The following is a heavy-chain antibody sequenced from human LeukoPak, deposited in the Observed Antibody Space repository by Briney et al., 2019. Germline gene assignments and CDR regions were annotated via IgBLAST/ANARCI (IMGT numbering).Heavy chain of an antibody. CDR3: AKAPYYDSSGYYYDY. J-gene: IGHJ4*02. V-gene: IGHV3-30-3*01. Sequence: GGSLRLSCAASGFTFSTYAMHWVRQAPGKGLEWVAVISYDGSNTYSADSVKGRFTISRDNSKNTLYLQMNSLRAEDTAVYYCAKAPYYDSSGYYYDYWGQGTLVTVSS. D-gene: IGHD3-22*01. CDR1: GFTFSTYA. CDR2: ISYDGSNT.